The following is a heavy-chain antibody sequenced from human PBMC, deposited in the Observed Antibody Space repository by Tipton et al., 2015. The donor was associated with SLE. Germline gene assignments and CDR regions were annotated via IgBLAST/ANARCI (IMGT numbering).Heavy chain of an antibody. CDR3: ARAPQNWGFFDY. CDR2: IYTSGST. J-gene: IGHJ4*02. Sequence: TLSLTCTVSGGSISSYYWSWIRQPPGKGLEWIGYIYTSGSTNYNPSLKSRVTISVDTSKNQFSLKLSSVTAADTAVYYCARAPQNWGFFDYWGQGTLVTVSS. CDR1: GGSISSYY. D-gene: IGHD7-27*01. V-gene: IGHV4-4*09.